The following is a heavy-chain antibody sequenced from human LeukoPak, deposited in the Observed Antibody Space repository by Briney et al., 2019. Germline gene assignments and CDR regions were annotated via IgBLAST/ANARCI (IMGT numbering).Heavy chain of an antibody. D-gene: IGHD4-17*01. CDR1: GFTFDDYA. Sequence: GRSLRLSCAASGFTFDDYAMHWVRQAPGKGLEWVSGISWNSGSIGYADSVKGRFTISRDNAKNSLYLQMNSLRAEDTALYYCAKDRSLAVTTGYFDYWGQGTLVTVPS. CDR2: ISWNSGSI. V-gene: IGHV3-9*01. CDR3: AKDRSLAVTTGYFDY. J-gene: IGHJ4*02.